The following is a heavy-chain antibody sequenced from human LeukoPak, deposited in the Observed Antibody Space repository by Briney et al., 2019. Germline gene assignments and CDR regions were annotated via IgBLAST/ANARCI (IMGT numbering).Heavy chain of an antibody. CDR2: LYTTGST. CDR3: ARGSPGREVSAFFKN. V-gene: IGHV4-61*02. J-gene: IGHJ4*02. Sequence: SETLSLTCSVSGDSISRGSYYGSWIRQPAGKGLEGSGRLYTTGSTTYTPSLKSRVTISVDTSENPFSLRLSPVTAADTAFYYCARGSPGREVSAFFKNWGQGILVTVSS. CDR1: GDSISRGSYY. D-gene: IGHD5/OR15-5a*01.